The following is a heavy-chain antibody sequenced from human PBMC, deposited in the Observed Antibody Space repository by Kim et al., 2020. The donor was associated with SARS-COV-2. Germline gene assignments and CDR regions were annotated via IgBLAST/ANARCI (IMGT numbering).Heavy chain of an antibody. V-gene: IGHV3-48*02. CDR3: ARGCSSTSCPYYYYGMDV. CDR1: GFTFSSYS. Sequence: GGSLRLSCAASGFTFSSYSMNWVRQAPGKGLEWVSYISSSSSTIYYADSVKGRFTISRDNAKNSLYLQMNSLRDEDTAVYYCARGCSSTSCPYYYYGMDVWGQGTTVTVSS. J-gene: IGHJ6*02. CDR2: ISSSSSTI. D-gene: IGHD2-2*01.